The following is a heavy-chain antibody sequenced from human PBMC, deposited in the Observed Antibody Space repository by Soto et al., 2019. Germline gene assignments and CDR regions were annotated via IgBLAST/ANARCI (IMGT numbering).Heavy chain of an antibody. D-gene: IGHD6-13*01. CDR2: IYYSGST. Sequence: PSETLSLTCTVSGGSISSYYWSWIRQPPGKGLEWIGYIYYSGSTNYNPSLKSRVTISVDTSKNQFSLKLSSVTAADTAVYYCARASAAAEELDPWGQGTLVTVSS. V-gene: IGHV4-59*01. CDR1: GGSISSYY. CDR3: ARASAAAEELDP. J-gene: IGHJ5*02.